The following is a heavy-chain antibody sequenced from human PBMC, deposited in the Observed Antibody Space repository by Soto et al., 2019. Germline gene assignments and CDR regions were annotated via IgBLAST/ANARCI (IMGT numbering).Heavy chain of an antibody. J-gene: IGHJ4*02. V-gene: IGHV3-64*02. CDR2: ISSNGDST. CDR3: AALGNSGNFDY. D-gene: IGHD1-1*01. Sequence: PGGSLRLSCVASGFTFSNSAMYWVRQAPGKGLECVSSISSNGDSTYYVDSVKDRFTISRDNSKNTLYLQMGSLRADDMAVYYCAALGNSGNFDYWGQGALVTVSS. CDR1: GFTFSNSA.